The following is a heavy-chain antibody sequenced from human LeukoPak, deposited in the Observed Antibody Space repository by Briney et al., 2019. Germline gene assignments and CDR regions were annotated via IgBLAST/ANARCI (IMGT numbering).Heavy chain of an antibody. D-gene: IGHD5-18*01. CDR3: ARPYSYGRSYAFDI. CDR1: GYTFTSYG. J-gene: IGHJ3*02. Sequence: ASVKVSCKASGYTFTSYGISWVRQAPGQGLEWMGWISAYNGNTNYAQKLQGRVTITRDTSASTAYMELSSLRSEDTAVYYCARPYSYGRSYAFDIWGQGTMVTVSS. CDR2: ISAYNGNT. V-gene: IGHV1-18*01.